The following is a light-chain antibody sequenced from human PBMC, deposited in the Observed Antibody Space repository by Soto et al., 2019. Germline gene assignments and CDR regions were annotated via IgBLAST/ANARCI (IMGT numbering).Light chain of an antibody. J-gene: IGKJ5*01. Sequence: EIVLTQYPGTLSFSPGERATLSCRASQSVSSSYLAWYQVKPGQAPRLLIYEAPSRATGIPDRFSGGGSGTDFTLSISKVEPEDFAVYYCQQYGRPPRATFGQGTRLEIK. CDR3: QQYGRPPRAT. CDR1: QSVSSSY. CDR2: EAP. V-gene: IGKV3-20*01.